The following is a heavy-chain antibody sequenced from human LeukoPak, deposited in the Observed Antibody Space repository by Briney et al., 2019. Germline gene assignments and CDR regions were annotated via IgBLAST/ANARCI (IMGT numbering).Heavy chain of an antibody. Sequence: PSETLSLTCAVSGGSISSSNWWTWVRQPPGKGLEWIGEIYHSGSTNYKPSLKSRVTISVDKSKNQFSLKLNSVTAADTAVYYCAKSNGYGLVDIWGQGTMVTVSS. V-gene: IGHV4-4*02. J-gene: IGHJ3*02. CDR1: GGSISSSNW. CDR3: AKSNGYGLVDI. CDR2: IYHSGST. D-gene: IGHD3-10*01.